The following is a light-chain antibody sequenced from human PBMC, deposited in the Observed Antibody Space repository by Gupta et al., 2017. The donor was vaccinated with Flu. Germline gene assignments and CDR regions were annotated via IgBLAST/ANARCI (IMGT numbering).Light chain of an antibody. CDR1: QGIGTD. V-gene: IGKV1-6*01. Sequence: AIQMTQSPSSLSASVGDRVTITCRASQGIGTDLGWYQQKPGKAPKLRSYATSTINSGVPSRVSGSGSGTEFTLTISSLQPEDFATYYCAPEDNYPWTCGQGTKVEMK. CDR3: APEDNYPWT. CDR2: ATS. J-gene: IGKJ1*01.